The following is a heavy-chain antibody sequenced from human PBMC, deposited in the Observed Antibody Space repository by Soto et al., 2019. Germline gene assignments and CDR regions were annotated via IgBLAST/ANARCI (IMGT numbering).Heavy chain of an antibody. Sequence: GGSLRLSCAASGFTFSSYAMSWVRQAPGKGLEWVALISYDGNNKYYADSVKGRFTISRDNFKNTLFLEMNSLRAEDTAVYYCARARSRYCSSSTCYGDRFDYWGQGTLVTVSS. CDR2: ISYDGNNK. J-gene: IGHJ4*02. CDR1: GFTFSSYA. D-gene: IGHD2-2*01. V-gene: IGHV3-30-3*01. CDR3: ARARSRYCSSSTCYGDRFDY.